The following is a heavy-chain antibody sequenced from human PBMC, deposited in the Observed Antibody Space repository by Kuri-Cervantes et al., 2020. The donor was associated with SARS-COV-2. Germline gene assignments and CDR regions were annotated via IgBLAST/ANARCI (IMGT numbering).Heavy chain of an antibody. CDR2: IYYSGST. V-gene: IGHV4-39*02. D-gene: IGHD3-10*01. Sequence: GSLRLSCTVSGGSISSSSYYWGWIRQPPGKGLEWIGSIYYSGSTYYNPSLKSRVTISVDTSKNQFSLKLSSVTAADTAVYYCARDALITMIRGIPSSYGMDVWGQGTTVTVSS. CDR1: GGSISSSSYY. CDR3: ARDALITMIRGIPSSYGMDV. J-gene: IGHJ6*02.